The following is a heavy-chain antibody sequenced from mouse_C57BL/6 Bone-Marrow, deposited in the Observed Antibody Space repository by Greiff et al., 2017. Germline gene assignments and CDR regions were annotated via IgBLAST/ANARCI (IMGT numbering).Heavy chain of an antibody. CDR2: IDPSDSET. CDR1: GYTFTSYW. Sequence: QVQLQQPGAELVRPGSSVKLSCKASGYTFTSYWMHWVKQRPIQGLEWIGNIDPSDSETHCNQKFKDKATLTVDKSSSTAYMQLSSLTSEDSAVYYCARLLGRAMDYWGQGTSVTVSS. D-gene: IGHD4-1*01. CDR3: ARLLGRAMDY. J-gene: IGHJ4*01. V-gene: IGHV1-52*01.